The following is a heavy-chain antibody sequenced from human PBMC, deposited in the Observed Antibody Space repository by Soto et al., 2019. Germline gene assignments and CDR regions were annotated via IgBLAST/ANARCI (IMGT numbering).Heavy chain of an antibody. J-gene: IGHJ3*01. Sequence: SETLSLTCSVSGGSISSYYWSWTRQPPGKGLEWIGYIYYSGSTNYNPSLKSRVTISVDTSKNQFSLKLSSVTAADTAVYYCARRYGSAFDFWGQGTMVTVSS. CDR1: GGSISSYY. D-gene: IGHD3-10*01. V-gene: IGHV4-59*01. CDR2: IYYSGST. CDR3: ARRYGSAFDF.